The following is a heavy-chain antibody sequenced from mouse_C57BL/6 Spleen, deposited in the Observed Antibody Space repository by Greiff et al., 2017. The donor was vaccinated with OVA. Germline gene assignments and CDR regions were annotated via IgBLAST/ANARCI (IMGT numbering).Heavy chain of an antibody. D-gene: IGHD1-1*01. CDR1: GFTFSDSY. CDR3: ARDGPASGSSLDY. V-gene: IGHV5-16*01. CDR2: INYDGSST. Sequence: EVTVVASEGGLVQPGSSMPLSCTASGFTFSDSYLAWVRQVPETGLELVSNINYDGSSTSSLDSLKSRFIISRDNAKNILYLQRSSLKSEDTATYYCARDGPASGSSLDYWGQGTTLTVSS. J-gene: IGHJ2*01.